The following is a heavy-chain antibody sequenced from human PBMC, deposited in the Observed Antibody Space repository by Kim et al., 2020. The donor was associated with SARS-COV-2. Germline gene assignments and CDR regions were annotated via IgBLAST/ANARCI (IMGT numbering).Heavy chain of an antibody. Sequence: SETLSLTCTVSGGSISSYYWSWIRQPPGKGLEWIGYIYYSGSTNYNPSLKSRVTISVDTSKNQFSLKLSSVTAADTAVYYCASHWYSSSWYGAFEIWGQG. D-gene: IGHD6-13*01. V-gene: IGHV4-59*08. CDR3: ASHWYSSSWYGAFEI. J-gene: IGHJ3*02. CDR2: IYYSGST. CDR1: GGSISSYY.